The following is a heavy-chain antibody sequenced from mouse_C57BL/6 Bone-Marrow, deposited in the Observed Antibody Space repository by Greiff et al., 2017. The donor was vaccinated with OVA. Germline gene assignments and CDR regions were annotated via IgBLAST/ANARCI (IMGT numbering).Heavy chain of an antibody. Sequence: VQLQQSGPELVKPGASVKISCKASGYTFTDYYMNWVKQSHGKSLEWIGDINPNNGGTSYNQKFKGKATLTVDKSSSTAYMELRSLTSEDSAVYYCARGYYYGSSQFAYWGQGTLVTVSA. CDR1: GYTFTDYY. D-gene: IGHD1-1*01. CDR3: ARGYYYGSSQFAY. J-gene: IGHJ3*01. CDR2: INPNNGGT. V-gene: IGHV1-26*01.